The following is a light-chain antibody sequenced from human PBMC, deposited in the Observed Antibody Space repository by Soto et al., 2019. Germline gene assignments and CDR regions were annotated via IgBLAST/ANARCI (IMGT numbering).Light chain of an antibody. CDR3: MQALQTPLT. V-gene: IGKV2-28*01. CDR1: QSLLHSNGYNY. Sequence: DIVMTQSPLSLPVTPGEPASISCRSSQSLLHSNGYNYLDWYLQKPGQSSQLLIYLGSNRASGVPDRFSGSGSGTDFTLKISRVEAADVGFYYCMQALQTPLTFGGGPKVEIK. J-gene: IGKJ4*01. CDR2: LGS.